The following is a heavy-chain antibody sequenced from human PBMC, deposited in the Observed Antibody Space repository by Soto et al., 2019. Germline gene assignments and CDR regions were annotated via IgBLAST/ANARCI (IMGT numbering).Heavy chain of an antibody. Sequence: QVQLVQSGAEVRKPGASVRVSCKASGYTFTNYDINWVRQATGQGLEWMGWMNPNSGNIGYAQQFQGRVTMTSNTFIRTAYVELTSLTTEDTAVYYCARSVVESRPYYFGLDVWGQGTTVAVSS. D-gene: IGHD2-2*01. CDR3: ARSVVESRPYYFGLDV. V-gene: IGHV1-8*01. J-gene: IGHJ6*02. CDR1: GYTFTNYD. CDR2: MNPNSGNI.